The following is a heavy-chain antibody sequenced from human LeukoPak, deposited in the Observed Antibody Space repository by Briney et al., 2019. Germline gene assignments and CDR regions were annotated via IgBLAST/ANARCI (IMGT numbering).Heavy chain of an antibody. CDR3: AKDYHYYGSGRYFDY. Sequence: GGSLRLSCAASGFTVSSNYMSWVRQAPGKGLEWVSAISGSGGSTYYADSVKGRFTISRDNSKNTLYLQMNSLRAEDTAVYYCAKDYHYYGSGRYFDYWGQGTLVTVSS. CDR2: ISGSGGST. D-gene: IGHD3-10*01. V-gene: IGHV3-23*01. J-gene: IGHJ4*02. CDR1: GFTVSSNY.